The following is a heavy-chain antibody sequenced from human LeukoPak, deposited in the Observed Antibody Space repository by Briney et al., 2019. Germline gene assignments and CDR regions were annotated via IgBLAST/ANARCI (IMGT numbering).Heavy chain of an antibody. V-gene: IGHV4-34*01. Sequence: SETLSLTCAVYGGSFSGYYWSWIRQPPGKGLEWIGEINHSGGTNYNPSLKSRVTISVDTSKNQFSLKLSSVTAADTAVYYCARVRPYYYDSKRSVFDYWGQGTLVTVSS. CDR2: INHSGGT. J-gene: IGHJ4*02. CDR1: GGSFSGYY. D-gene: IGHD3-22*01. CDR3: ARVRPYYYDSKRSVFDY.